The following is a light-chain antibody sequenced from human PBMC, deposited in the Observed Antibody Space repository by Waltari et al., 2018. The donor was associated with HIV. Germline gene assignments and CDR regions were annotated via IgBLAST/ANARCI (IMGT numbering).Light chain of an antibody. V-gene: IGKV1-39*01. CDR1: QSISSY. CDR3: QQTYSNPIT. J-gene: IGKJ4*01. Sequence: DIQMTQSPSSLSASVGDRVTITCRASQSISSYLNWYQQKPGKAPKLLIYAASSLQSGVPSRFSGSGSGTDFTLTISSLQPEDFATYYCQQTYSNPITFGGGTKVEIK. CDR2: AAS.